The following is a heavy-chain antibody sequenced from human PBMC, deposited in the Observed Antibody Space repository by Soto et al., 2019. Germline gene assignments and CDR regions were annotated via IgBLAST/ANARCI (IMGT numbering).Heavy chain of an antibody. CDR1: GGSISSYY. D-gene: IGHD3-10*01. CDR2: IYTSGST. CDR3: ERAYGFGELLLYNWFDP. Sequence: QVQLQESGPGLVKPSETLSLTCTVSGGSISSYYWSWIRQPAGKGLEWIGGIYTSGSTNYNPSLTSRVTLSVDTAKTQLPQMLSSVTAADAAEYYCERAYGFGELLLYNWFDPWGQGTLVTVSS. J-gene: IGHJ5*02. V-gene: IGHV4-4*07.